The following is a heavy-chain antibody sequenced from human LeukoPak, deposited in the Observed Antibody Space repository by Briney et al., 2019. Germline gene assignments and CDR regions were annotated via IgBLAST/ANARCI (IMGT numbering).Heavy chain of an antibody. CDR1: GYTFTGYY. J-gene: IGHJ6*04. V-gene: IGHV1-69*13. CDR3: ARVGLGYCSSTSCYGQDYYGMDV. CDR2: IIPIFGTA. Sequence: ASVKVSCKASGYTFTGYYLHWVRQAPGQGLEWMGGIIPIFGTANYAQKFQGRVTITADESTSTAYMELSSLRSEDTAVYYCARVGLGYCSSTSCYGQDYYGMDVWGKGTTVTVSS. D-gene: IGHD2-2*01.